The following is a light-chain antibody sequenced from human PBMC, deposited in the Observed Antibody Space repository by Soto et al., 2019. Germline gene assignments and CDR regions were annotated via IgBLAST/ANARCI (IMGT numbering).Light chain of an antibody. CDR2: DVG. V-gene: IGLV2-14*01. CDR3: NSYRTVSTYV. CDR1: SSDIGGYNF. J-gene: IGLJ1*01. Sequence: QSVLTQPASVSGSPGQSITSACTGTSSDIGGYNFVSWYQQHPGKAPKLLIYDVGNRPSGVSNRFSGSKSGNTASLTISGLQAEDEAHYYCNSYRTVSTYVFGTGTKVTVL.